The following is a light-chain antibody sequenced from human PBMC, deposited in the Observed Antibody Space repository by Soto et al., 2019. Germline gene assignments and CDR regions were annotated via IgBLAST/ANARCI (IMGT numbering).Light chain of an antibody. CDR3: RSYTSASTPLV. Sequence: QSALTQPASVSGSPGQSITISCTGTGSDVGGYNYVSWDQQHPGKAPKVMIYDVSNRPSGVSNRFSGSKSGNTASLTISGLQAEDEADYYCRSYTSASTPLVFGGGTKLTVL. CDR2: DVS. V-gene: IGLV2-14*01. J-gene: IGLJ2*01. CDR1: GSDVGGYNY.